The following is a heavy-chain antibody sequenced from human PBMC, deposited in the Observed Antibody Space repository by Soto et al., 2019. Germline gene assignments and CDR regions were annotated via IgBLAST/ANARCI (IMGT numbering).Heavy chain of an antibody. Sequence: GGSLRLSCAASGFTFSSYAMSWVRQAPGKGLEWVSAISGSGGSTYYADSVKGRFTISRDNSKNTLYLQMNSLRAEDTAVYYCAKGSLQTYYDFWARWDAFDIWGQGTMVTVSS. CDR2: ISGSGGST. CDR1: GFTFSSYA. J-gene: IGHJ3*02. V-gene: IGHV3-23*01. CDR3: AKGSLQTYYDFWARWDAFDI. D-gene: IGHD3-3*01.